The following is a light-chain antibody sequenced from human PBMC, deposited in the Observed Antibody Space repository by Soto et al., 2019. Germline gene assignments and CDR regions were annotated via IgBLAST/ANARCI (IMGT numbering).Light chain of an antibody. J-gene: IGLJ3*02. V-gene: IGLV2-11*01. CDR3: CSYIPSTTTHWV. CDR2: DVS. CDR1: SSDVGGYNY. Sequence: QSALTQPRSVSGSPGQSVTISCTGTSSDVGGYNYVSWYQQNPGKAPKLMIYDVSKRPSGVSDRFSGSKSANTASLIISGLQAEDEADYYCCSYIPSTTTHWVFGGGTKLTVL.